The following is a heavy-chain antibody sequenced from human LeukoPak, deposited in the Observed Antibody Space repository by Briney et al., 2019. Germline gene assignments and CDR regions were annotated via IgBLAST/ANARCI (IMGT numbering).Heavy chain of an antibody. CDR1: GYSISSGYY. J-gene: IGHJ4*02. CDR3: ARVKGVVTAILDY. CDR2: IYHSGST. V-gene: IGHV4-38-2*02. Sequence: SETLSLTCTVSGYSISSGYYWGWIRQPPGKGLEGIGSIYHSGSTYYNPSLKSRVTISVDTSKNQFSLKLISVTAADTAVYYCARVKGVVTAILDYWGQGTLVTVSS. D-gene: IGHD2-21*02.